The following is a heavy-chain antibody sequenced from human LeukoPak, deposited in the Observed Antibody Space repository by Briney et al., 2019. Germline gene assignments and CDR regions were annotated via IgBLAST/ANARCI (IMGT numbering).Heavy chain of an antibody. CDR2: IIPIFGTA. CDR1: GGTFSSYA. V-gene: IGHV1-69*05. D-gene: IGHD6-19*01. Sequence: SVKVSCKASGGTFSSYAISWVRQAPGQGLEWMGRIIPIFGTANYAQKFQGRVTITTDESTSTAYMELSSLRSEDTAVYYCVSQGIAVAGTDYWGQGTLVTVSS. CDR3: VSQGIAVAGTDY. J-gene: IGHJ4*02.